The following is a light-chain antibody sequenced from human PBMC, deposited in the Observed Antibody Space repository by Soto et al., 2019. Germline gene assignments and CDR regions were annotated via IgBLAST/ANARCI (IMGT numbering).Light chain of an antibody. J-gene: IGKJ1*01. CDR2: GAS. Sequence: EIVMTQSPATMSVSPGERATLSCRASQSMGSNVAWYQQKPGQAPRLLIYGASTRATGIPARFSGSGSGTEFTLTISSLQSEDFAVYYCQQYNNWRWTFGQGTKVDI. V-gene: IGKV3-15*01. CDR3: QQYNNWRWT. CDR1: QSMGSN.